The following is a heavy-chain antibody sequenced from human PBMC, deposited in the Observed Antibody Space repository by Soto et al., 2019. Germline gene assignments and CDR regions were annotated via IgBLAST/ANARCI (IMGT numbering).Heavy chain of an antibody. D-gene: IGHD3-10*01. CDR1: GFIFIDHA. Sequence: LRLSFDASGFIFIDHAISWVRQAPGKGLEWVSAISGNGTATYYADSVKGRFTISRDNSKNTLYLQMNRLRADDTAVYYCARDAISMVRGTNNWFDPWGQGTLVTVSS. CDR2: ISGNGTAT. J-gene: IGHJ5*02. CDR3: ARDAISMVRGTNNWFDP. V-gene: IGHV3-23*01.